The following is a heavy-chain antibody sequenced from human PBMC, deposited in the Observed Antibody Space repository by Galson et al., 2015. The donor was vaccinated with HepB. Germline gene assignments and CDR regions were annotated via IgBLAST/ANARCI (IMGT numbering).Heavy chain of an antibody. CDR1: GYTFTSYD. CDR3: ARTPRFILRGSGTKSPLRDAFDI. Sequence: SVKVSCKASGYTFTSYDINWVRQATGQGLEWMGWMNPNSGNTGYAQKFQGRVTMTRNTSISTAYMELSSLRSEDTAVYYCARTPRFILRGSGTKSPLRDAFDIWGQGTMVTVSS. J-gene: IGHJ3*02. CDR2: MNPNSGNT. V-gene: IGHV1-8*01. D-gene: IGHD3-10*01.